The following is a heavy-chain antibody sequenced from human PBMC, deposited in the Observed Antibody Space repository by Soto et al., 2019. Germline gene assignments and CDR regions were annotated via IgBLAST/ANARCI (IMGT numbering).Heavy chain of an antibody. CDR1: GYTFTSYA. V-gene: IGHV1-3*01. D-gene: IGHD6-6*01. CDR3: ARDLVKSVRIAARPGPMDV. CDR2: INAGNGNT. Sequence: ASVKVSCKASGYTFTSYAMHWVRQAPGQRLEWMGWINAGNGNTKYSQKFQGRVTITRDTSASTAYMELSSLRSEDTAVYYCARDLVKSVRIAARPGPMDVWGKGTTVTSP. J-gene: IGHJ6*03.